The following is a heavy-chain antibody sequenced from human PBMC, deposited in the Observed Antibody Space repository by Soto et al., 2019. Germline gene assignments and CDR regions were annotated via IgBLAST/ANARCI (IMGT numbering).Heavy chain of an antibody. CDR2: ISGSGSST. V-gene: IGHV3-23*01. D-gene: IGHD6-19*01. CDR1: GFTFRNYA. Sequence: EVQLLESGGGLVQPGGSLRLSCAASGFTFRNYAMTWVRQTPGKGLEWVSAISGSGSSTKYADSVKGRFTISRDNSRNTLFLQMNSLRAEDTAVYYCAKGPGSGWDYDYYMDVWGKGATVTVSS. CDR3: AKGPGSGWDYDYYMDV. J-gene: IGHJ6*03.